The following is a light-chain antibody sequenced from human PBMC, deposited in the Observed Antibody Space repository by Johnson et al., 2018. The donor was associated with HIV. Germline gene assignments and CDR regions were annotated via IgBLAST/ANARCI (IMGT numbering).Light chain of an antibody. V-gene: IGLV1-51*02. Sequence: QSVLTQPPSMSAAPGQKVTISCSGSSSNIGNNYVSWYQQLPGTAPKLLIFENNKRPSGIPDRFSGSKSGTSATLGITGLQTGDEAEYYCGTWDNSLTAGVFGSGTKVTVL. CDR2: ENN. CDR3: GTWDNSLTAGV. J-gene: IGLJ1*01. CDR1: SSNIGNNY.